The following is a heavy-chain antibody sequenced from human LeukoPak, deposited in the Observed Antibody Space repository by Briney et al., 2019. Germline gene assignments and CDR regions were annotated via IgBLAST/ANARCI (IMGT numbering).Heavy chain of an antibody. CDR1: GYTFTSYG. CDR3: ARGRSGSYSDY. D-gene: IGHD1-26*01. J-gene: IGHJ4*02. CDR2: ISAYNGNT. Sequence: ASVKVSCKASGYTFTSYGISGVRQAPGQGLEWMGWISAYNGNTKSAQKLQGRVTMTTDTSTSTAYMGLRSLRSDDTAVYYCARGRSGSYSDYWGQGTLVTVSS. V-gene: IGHV1-18*01.